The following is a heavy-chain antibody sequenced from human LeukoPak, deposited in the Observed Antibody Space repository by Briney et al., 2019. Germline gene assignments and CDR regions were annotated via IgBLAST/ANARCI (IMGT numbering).Heavy chain of an antibody. CDR1: GFSFRNYG. V-gene: IGHV3-30*03. CDR2: ISYDGSDK. Sequence: GGPLRLSCAASGFSFRNYGIHWVRKAPGKGLEWVAVISYDGSDKHYADSVKGRFTISRDNSKNTLYLQMISLRAEDKAVYYCVGVVRFHNWFDPWGQGTLVIVSS. D-gene: IGHD3-10*01. CDR3: VGVVRFHNWFDP. J-gene: IGHJ5*02.